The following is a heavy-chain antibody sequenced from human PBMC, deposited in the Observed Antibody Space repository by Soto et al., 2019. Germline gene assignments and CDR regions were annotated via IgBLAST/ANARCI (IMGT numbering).Heavy chain of an antibody. CDR3: ARVSLSYYYGMDV. CDR1: GGSISSGVYY. V-gene: IGHV4-31*02. CDR2: IYYSGST. J-gene: IGHJ6*02. Sequence: SETLSLTWTVSGGSISSGVYYGIWVRQHPGKGLEWIGYIYYSGSTYYNPSLKSRVTISVDTSKNQFSLKLSSVTAADTAVYYCARVSLSYYYGMDVWGQGTTVTVSS.